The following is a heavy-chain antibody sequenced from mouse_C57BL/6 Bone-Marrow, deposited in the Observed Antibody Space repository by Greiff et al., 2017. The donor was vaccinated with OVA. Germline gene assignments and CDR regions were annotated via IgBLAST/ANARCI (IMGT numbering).Heavy chain of an antibody. V-gene: IGHV3-6*01. J-gene: IGHJ2*01. D-gene: IGHD2-5*01. CDR2: ISYDGSN. CDR1: GYSITSGYY. Sequence: VQLKESGPGLVKPSQSLSLTCSVTGYSITSGYYWNWIRQFPGNKLEWMGYISYDGSNNYNPSLKNRISITRDTSKNQFFLKLNSVTTEDTATYYCARGDYSNYVDYWGQGTTLTVSS. CDR3: ARGDYSNYVDY.